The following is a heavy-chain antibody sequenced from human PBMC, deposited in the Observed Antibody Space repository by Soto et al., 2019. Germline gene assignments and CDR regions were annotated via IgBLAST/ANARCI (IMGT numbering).Heavy chain of an antibody. V-gene: IGHV4-59*01. CDR2: FYYSGST. CDR3: ARDLLYYDFWSGYYTPDYYYGMDV. D-gene: IGHD3-3*01. Sequence: SETLSLTCTGSGGSISSYYWSWIRQPPGKGLERVGDFYYSGSTNYNPSLKSRATISVDTSKNQFSLKLSSVTAADTAVYYCARDLLYYDFWSGYYTPDYYYGMDVWGQGTTVTVSS. CDR1: GGSISSYY. J-gene: IGHJ6*02.